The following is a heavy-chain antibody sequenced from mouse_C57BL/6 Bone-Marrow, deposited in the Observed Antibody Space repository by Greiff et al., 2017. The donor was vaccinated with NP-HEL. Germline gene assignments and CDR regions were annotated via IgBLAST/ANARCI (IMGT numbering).Heavy chain of an antibody. V-gene: IGHV1-74*01. CDR1: GYTFTSYW. J-gene: IGHJ1*03. CDR2: IHPSDSDT. Sequence: QVQLQQPGAELVKPGASVKVSCKASGYTFTSYWMHWVKQRPGQGLEWIGRIHPSDSDTNYNQKFKGKATLTVDKSSSTAYMQLSSLTSEDSAVYYCAIEGFIYYYGSSHFDVWGTGTTVTVSS. CDR3: AIEGFIYYYGSSHFDV. D-gene: IGHD1-1*01.